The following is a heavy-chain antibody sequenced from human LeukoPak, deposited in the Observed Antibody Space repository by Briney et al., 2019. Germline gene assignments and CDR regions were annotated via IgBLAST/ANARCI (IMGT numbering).Heavy chain of an antibody. D-gene: IGHD3-10*01. Sequence: SETLSLTCAVYGGSFSGYYWSWIRQPPGKGLEWIGEINHSGSTNYNPSLKSRVTISVDTSKNQFSLKLSSVTAADTAVYYCARGRRIWFGELYGKNWFDPWGQGTLVTVSS. J-gene: IGHJ5*02. CDR3: ARGRRIWFGELYGKNWFDP. V-gene: IGHV4-34*01. CDR2: INHSGST. CDR1: GGSFSGYY.